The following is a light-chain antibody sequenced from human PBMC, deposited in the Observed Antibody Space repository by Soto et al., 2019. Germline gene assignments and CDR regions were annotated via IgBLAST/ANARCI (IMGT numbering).Light chain of an antibody. Sequence: EIVMTQSPATLSVSPGERATLSCRASQSVNIHLAWYQQKPGQAPRLLIYGASARATGIPAKFSGSGSGTEFTLTISSLQSEDVAVYYCQQYNKWPRTFGQGTKVEIK. J-gene: IGKJ1*01. CDR1: QSVNIH. CDR3: QQYNKWPRT. V-gene: IGKV3D-15*01. CDR2: GAS.